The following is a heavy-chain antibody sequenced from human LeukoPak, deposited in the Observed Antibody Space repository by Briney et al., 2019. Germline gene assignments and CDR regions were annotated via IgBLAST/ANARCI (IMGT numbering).Heavy chain of an antibody. CDR2: ISGSGSTT. V-gene: IGHV3-23*01. D-gene: IGHD3-22*01. J-gene: IGHJ4*02. Sequence: GGSLRLSCAASGFTFSSYAMSWVRRAPGRGLEGVSTISGSGSTTYHADSVKGRFTISRDSSKNTLYLQMNSLRAEDTAVYYCAKESSGYYYDFDYWGQGTLVTVS. CDR3: AKESSGYYYDFDY. CDR1: GFTFSSYA.